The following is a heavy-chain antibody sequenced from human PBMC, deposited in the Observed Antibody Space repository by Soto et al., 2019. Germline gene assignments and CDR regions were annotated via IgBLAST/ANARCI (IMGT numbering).Heavy chain of an antibody. CDR2: IYYSGST. V-gene: IGHV4-31*03. CDR1: GGSISSGGYY. D-gene: IGHD3-16*02. J-gene: IGHJ4*02. Sequence: QVQLHEAGPGLVEPSQTLSLSCSVSGGSISSGGYYWGWLRQHPGKGLEWIGYIYYSGSTSYNPSLQSRVTMSVDTSMNQFSLKLSSVTAADTAVYYCARVMYDYDWESYRLTGGYYFDYWGQGTLVTVSS. CDR3: ARVMYDYDWESYRLTGGYYFDY.